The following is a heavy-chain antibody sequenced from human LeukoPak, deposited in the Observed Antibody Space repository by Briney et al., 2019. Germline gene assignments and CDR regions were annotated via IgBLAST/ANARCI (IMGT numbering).Heavy chain of an antibody. V-gene: IGHV4-39*07. CDR2: IYYSGST. J-gene: IGHJ4*02. CDR1: GGSISSSSYY. CDR3: ARPSLYDSSGSFRY. D-gene: IGHD3-22*01. Sequence: SETLSLTCTVSGGSISSSSYYWGWIRQPPGKGLEWIGSIYYSGSTYYNPSLKSRVTISVDTSKNQFSLKLSSVTAADTAVYYCARPSLYDSSGSFRYWGQGTLVTVSS.